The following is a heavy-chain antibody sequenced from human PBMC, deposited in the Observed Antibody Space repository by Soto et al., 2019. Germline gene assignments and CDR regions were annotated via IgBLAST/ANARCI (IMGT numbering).Heavy chain of an antibody. J-gene: IGHJ4*02. CDR3: TTSLNTSKTVFDY. D-gene: IGHD2-21*02. Sequence: EVQLVESGGGLVKPGGSLRLSCAASGFTFSPYTINWVRQAPGKGLEWVSSISRSIDYIYYADSVKGRFTISRDNAKNSLYLQMHSRRAEDTAVSSCTTSLNTSKTVFDYWGQGTLVTVSS. CDR1: GFTFSPYT. V-gene: IGHV3-21*01. CDR2: ISRSIDYI.